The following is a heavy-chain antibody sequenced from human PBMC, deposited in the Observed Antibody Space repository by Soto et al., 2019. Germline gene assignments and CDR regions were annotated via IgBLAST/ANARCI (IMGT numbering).Heavy chain of an antibody. J-gene: IGHJ5*02. CDR2: IHYSGET. CDR1: GGSIISTFNY. V-gene: IGHV4-39*01. D-gene: IGHD4-17*01. Sequence: SETLSLTCTVSGGSIISTFNYWGWLRQPPGRGLEWIANIHYSGETHYSPSLKSRVAISVDTSKSQFSLTLDSVTAADTAVYYCARRPDFRDHGWFDPWGQGILVT. CDR3: ARRPDFRDHGWFDP.